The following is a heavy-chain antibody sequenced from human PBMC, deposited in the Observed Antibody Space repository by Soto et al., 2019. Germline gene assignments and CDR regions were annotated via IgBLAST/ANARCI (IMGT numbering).Heavy chain of an antibody. D-gene: IGHD6-25*01. J-gene: IGHJ5*02. CDR3: ATAFPVAKGGFDP. CDR2: IYTAGGT. V-gene: IGHV3-53*02. Sequence: EVQLVETGGGLIQPGGSLRLSCAASGFTVSNTYMTWVRQPPGKGLECVSVIYTAGGTNYADSVKGRFIISRDNSKNTLYLQINSLRAEDTTVYYCATAFPVAKGGFDPWGQGTLVTVSS. CDR1: GFTVSNTY.